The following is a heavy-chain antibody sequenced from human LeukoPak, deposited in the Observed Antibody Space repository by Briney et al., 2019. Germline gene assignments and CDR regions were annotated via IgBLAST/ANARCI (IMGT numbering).Heavy chain of an antibody. J-gene: IGHJ3*02. CDR3: ARDRGAAAGDEI. CDR1: GGSISSYY. Sequence: PSETLSLTCTVSGGSISSYYWSWLRQPPGKGLEWIGYIYYSGSTNYNPSLKSRVTISVDTSKNQFSLKLSSVTAADTAVYYCARDRGAAAGDEIWGQGTMVTVSS. D-gene: IGHD6-13*01. CDR2: IYYSGST. V-gene: IGHV4-59*01.